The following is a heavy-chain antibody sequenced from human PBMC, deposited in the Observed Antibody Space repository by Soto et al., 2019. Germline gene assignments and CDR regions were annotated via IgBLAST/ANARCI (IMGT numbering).Heavy chain of an antibody. V-gene: IGHV3-23*01. CDR2: ISGSGGST. CDR1: GFTFSSYA. J-gene: IGHJ4*02. CDR3: AKSRRDSSGYYLDY. D-gene: IGHD3-22*01. Sequence: GGSLRLSCAASGFTFSSYAMSWVRQAPGKGLEWVSAISGSGGSTYYADSVKGRFTISRDNSKNTLYPQMNSLRAEDTALYYCAKSRRDSSGYYLDYWGQGTMVTVSS.